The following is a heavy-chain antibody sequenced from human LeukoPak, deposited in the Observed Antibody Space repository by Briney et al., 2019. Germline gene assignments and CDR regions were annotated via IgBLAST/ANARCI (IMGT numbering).Heavy chain of an antibody. D-gene: IGHD3-10*01. V-gene: IGHV4-39*01. CDR1: GGSISSSSHY. CDR3: ARHQGSGWFDP. Sequence: SETLSLTCTVSGGSISSSSHYWGWLRQPPGKGLEWIGSIHYSGTTYYNPSLKSRVTISVDTSKNQFSLKLTSVTAADTDVYFCARHQGSGWFDPWGHGTLVIVSS. J-gene: IGHJ5*02. CDR2: IHYSGTT.